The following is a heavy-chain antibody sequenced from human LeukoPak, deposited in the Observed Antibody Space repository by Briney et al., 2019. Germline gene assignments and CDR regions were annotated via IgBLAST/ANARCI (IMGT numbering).Heavy chain of an antibody. J-gene: IGHJ4*02. CDR3: ARETERGYYDSSGYCFDY. V-gene: IGHV4-39*07. Sequence: PSETLSLTCTVSGGSISSSSYYWGWIRQPPGKGLEWIGSIYYSGSTYYSPSLKSRVTISVDTSKNQFSLKLSSVTAADTAVYYCARETERGYYDSSGYCFDYWGQGTLVTVSS. CDR1: GGSISSSSYY. D-gene: IGHD3-22*01. CDR2: IYYSGST.